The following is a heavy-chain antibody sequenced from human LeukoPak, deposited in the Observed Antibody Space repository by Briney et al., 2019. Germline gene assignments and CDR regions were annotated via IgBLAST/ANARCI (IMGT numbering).Heavy chain of an antibody. Sequence: SETLSLTCTVSGGSINSYYWSWIRQPPGKGLEWIGFIYYSGNTNYHPSLKSRVTISVDTSRSQFSLKLSSVTAADTAVYYCARNSITGDAFDIWGHGTMVTVSS. CDR3: ARNSITGDAFDI. CDR1: GGSINSYY. CDR2: IYYSGNT. J-gene: IGHJ3*02. D-gene: IGHD3-3*01. V-gene: IGHV4-59*01.